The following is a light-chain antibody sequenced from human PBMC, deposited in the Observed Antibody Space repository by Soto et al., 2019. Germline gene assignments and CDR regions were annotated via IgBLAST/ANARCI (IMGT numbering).Light chain of an antibody. CDR2: GAS. CDR1: QSVTNNY. Sequence: EIVLTQSPGTLSLSPGERATLSCRASQSVTNNYIAWYQYKPGQAPRFVIYGASNRATAIPDRFSGSGSGTDFTLTISRLEPEEFAVYYCQQYGTSPRTFGQGTKVEI. V-gene: IGKV3-20*01. J-gene: IGKJ1*01. CDR3: QQYGTSPRT.